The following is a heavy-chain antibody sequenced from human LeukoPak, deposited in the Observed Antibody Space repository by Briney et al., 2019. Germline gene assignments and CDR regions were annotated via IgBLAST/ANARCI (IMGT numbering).Heavy chain of an antibody. D-gene: IGHD4-17*01. Sequence: ASVKVSCKASGYTFTGYYMHWVRQAPGQGLEWMGWINPTSGGTKYAQKFQGRVTMTRDTSISTAYMELNTLRSDDTAMYYCARAAGDYGDYDYFYYMDVWGKGTAVTISS. CDR1: GYTFTGYY. CDR3: ARAAGDYGDYDYFYYMDV. J-gene: IGHJ6*03. V-gene: IGHV1-2*02. CDR2: INPTSGGT.